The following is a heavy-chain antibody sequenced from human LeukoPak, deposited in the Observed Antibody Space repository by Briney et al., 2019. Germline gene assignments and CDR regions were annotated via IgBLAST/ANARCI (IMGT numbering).Heavy chain of an antibody. Sequence: ASVKVSCKASGYTFTSYDINWVRQATGQRLEWMGWMNPNSGNTGYAQKFQGRVTMTRNTSISTAYMELSSLRSEDTAVYYCARGFYYDSSGRKYFQHWGQGTLVTVSS. V-gene: IGHV1-8*01. J-gene: IGHJ1*01. CDR2: MNPNSGNT. D-gene: IGHD3-22*01. CDR1: GYTFTSYD. CDR3: ARGFYYDSSGRKYFQH.